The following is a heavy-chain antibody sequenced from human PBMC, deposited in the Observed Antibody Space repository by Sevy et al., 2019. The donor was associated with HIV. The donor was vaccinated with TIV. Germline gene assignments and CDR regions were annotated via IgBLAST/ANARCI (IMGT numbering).Heavy chain of an antibody. CDR2: ISAYNGNT. J-gene: IGHJ6*02. V-gene: IGHV1-18*01. CDR1: GYTFTSYG. Sequence: ASVKVSRKASGYTFTSYGISWVRQAPGQGLEWMGWISAYNGNTNYAQKLQGRVTMTTDTSTSTAYMELRSLRSDDTAVYYCARATKYSSSSDDYYGMDVWGQGTTVTVSS. D-gene: IGHD6-6*01. CDR3: ARATKYSSSSDDYYGMDV.